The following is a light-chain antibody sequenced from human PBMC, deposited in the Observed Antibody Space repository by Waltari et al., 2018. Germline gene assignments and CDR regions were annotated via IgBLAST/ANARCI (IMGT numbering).Light chain of an antibody. V-gene: IGLV3-19*01. CDR1: SLRIYF. J-gene: IGLJ3*02. CDR2: GHD. Sequence: SSELTHDPAVSVALGQTVRLPCQGDSLRIYFASWYQQRPGQAPFLVLYGHDNRPSGIPDRFSGSTSGNTASLTITRAQAEDAGVYYCLSRDSSSTRVFGGGTTLTV. CDR3: LSRDSSSTRV.